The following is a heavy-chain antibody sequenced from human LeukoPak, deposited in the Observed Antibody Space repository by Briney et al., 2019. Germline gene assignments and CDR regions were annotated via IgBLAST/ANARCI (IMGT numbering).Heavy chain of an antibody. V-gene: IGHV1-2*02. Sequence: ASVKVSCKASGYTFTGYYMHWVRQAPGQGLEWVGLVNPKNGDTKYAQKFQGRVTVTRDTSVSTVYMELSRLRSDDTAVYYCARDSRVTNGDYWGQGTLVTVSS. J-gene: IGHJ4*02. D-gene: IGHD3-10*01. CDR2: VNPKNGDT. CDR3: ARDSRVTNGDY. CDR1: GYTFTGYY.